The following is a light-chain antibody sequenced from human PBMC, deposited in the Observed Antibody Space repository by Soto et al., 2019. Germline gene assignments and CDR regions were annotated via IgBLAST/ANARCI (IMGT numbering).Light chain of an antibody. CDR1: SSDVGGYNY. CDR3: CSYAGSYTYWV. J-gene: IGLJ3*02. Sequence: QSALTQPRSVSGCPGQSVTISCTGTSSDVGGYNYVSWYQQHPGKAPKLMIYDVSKRPSGVPDRFSGSKSGNTASLTISGLQADDEADYYCCSYAGSYTYWVFGGGTQLTVL. CDR2: DVS. V-gene: IGLV2-11*01.